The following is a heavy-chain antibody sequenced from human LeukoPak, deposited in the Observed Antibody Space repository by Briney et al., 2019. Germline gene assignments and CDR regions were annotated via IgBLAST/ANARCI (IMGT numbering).Heavy chain of an antibody. CDR2: IYYSGST. Sequence: SETLSLTCTVSGGSISSYYWSWIRQPPGKGLEWIGYIYYSGSTNYNPSHNSRVTISVDTTKNQFSLKLSSVTAADTAVYYCARGELWFLVWGQGTLVTVSS. CDR3: ARGELWFLV. V-gene: IGHV4-59*01. CDR1: GGSISSYY. J-gene: IGHJ4*02. D-gene: IGHD3-10*01.